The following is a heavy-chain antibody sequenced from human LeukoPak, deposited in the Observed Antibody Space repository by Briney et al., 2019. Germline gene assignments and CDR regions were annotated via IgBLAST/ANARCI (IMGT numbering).Heavy chain of an antibody. D-gene: IGHD2-15*01. V-gene: IGHV4-34*01. CDR2: INHSGST. CDR3: AREGGHSI. Sequence: SETLSLTCAVYGGSFSGYYWSWIRQPPGKGLEWIGEINHSGSTNYNPSIKSRVTISVDTSKNQFSLKLSSVTAADTAVYYCAREGGHSIWGQGTMVTVSS. J-gene: IGHJ3*02. CDR1: GGSFSGYY.